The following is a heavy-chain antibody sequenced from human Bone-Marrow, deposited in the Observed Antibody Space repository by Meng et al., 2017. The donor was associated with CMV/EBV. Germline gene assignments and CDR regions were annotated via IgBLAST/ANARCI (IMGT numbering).Heavy chain of an antibody. D-gene: IGHD2-2*01. CDR3: ARHRRYCSSTSCPLDY. V-gene: IGHV4-34*01. J-gene: IGHJ4*02. Sequence: GSLRLSCAVYGGSFSGYYWSWIRQPPGKGLEWIGEINHSGSTNYNPSLKSRVTISVDTSKNQFSLKLSSVTAADTAVYYCARHRRYCSSTSCPLDYWGQGTLVTVSS. CDR2: INHSGST. CDR1: GGSFSGYY.